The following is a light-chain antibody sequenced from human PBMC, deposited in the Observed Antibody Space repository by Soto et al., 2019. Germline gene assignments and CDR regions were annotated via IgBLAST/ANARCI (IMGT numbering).Light chain of an antibody. V-gene: IGKV1-5*03. CDR1: QSISSW. J-gene: IGKJ1*01. CDR3: QQYNSYPWT. CDR2: KAS. Sequence: DIQMTQSPSTLSASVGDRVTITCRASQSISSWLAWYQQKPGKAPKLLIYKASSLESGVPSRFSGSGSGTEFTPTISRLQPYYFATYYCQQYNSYPWTFGQGTKVEIK.